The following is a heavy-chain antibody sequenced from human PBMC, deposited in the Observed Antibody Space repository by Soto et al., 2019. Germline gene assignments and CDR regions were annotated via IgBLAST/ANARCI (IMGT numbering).Heavy chain of an antibody. V-gene: IGHV4-59*01. Sequence: QVQLQESGPGLVKPSETLSLTCTVSGGSISTYYWSWIRQPPGQGLEWIGYIYYSGSTNYNPSLSSPVANSVDPSKNPFSLKLSAVSAADTAVYYCARDGPMYDFWSGPYYFDSWGRGTLVTVSS. CDR3: ARDGPMYDFWSGPYYFDS. CDR2: IYYSGST. CDR1: GGSISTYY. J-gene: IGHJ4*02. D-gene: IGHD3-3*01.